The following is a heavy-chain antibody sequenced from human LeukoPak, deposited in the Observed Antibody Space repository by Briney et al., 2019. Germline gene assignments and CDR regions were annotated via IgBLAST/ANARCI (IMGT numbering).Heavy chain of an antibody. CDR1: GFTFSSYW. CDR3: ARDGRLGRGLYYFDY. V-gene: IGHV3-7*01. J-gene: IGHJ4*02. D-gene: IGHD4/OR15-4a*01. Sequence: GGSLRLSCAASGFTFSSYWMSWVRQAPGKGLEWVANINQDGSEKYYVDSVKGRFTISRDNAKNSLYLQMNSLRAEDTAVYYCARDGRLGRGLYYFDYWGQGTLVTVSS. CDR2: INQDGSEK.